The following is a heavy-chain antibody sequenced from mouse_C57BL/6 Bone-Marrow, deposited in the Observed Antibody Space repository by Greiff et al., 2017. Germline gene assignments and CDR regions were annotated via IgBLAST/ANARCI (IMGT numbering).Heavy chain of an antibody. J-gene: IGHJ2*01. Sequence: VQLQQPGAELVKPGASVKMSCKASGYTFTSYWITWVKQRPGQGLEWIGDIYPGRGSTNYNEKFKSTATLTVDTSSSTAYMQLSSLTSEDSAVYYCARSPPYGSSLDYWGQGTTLTVSS. V-gene: IGHV1-55*01. D-gene: IGHD1-1*01. CDR1: GYTFTSYW. CDR3: ARSPPYGSSLDY. CDR2: IYPGRGST.